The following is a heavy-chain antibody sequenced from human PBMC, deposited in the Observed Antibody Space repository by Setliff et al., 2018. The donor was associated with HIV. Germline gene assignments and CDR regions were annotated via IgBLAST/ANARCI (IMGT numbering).Heavy chain of an antibody. CDR3: ATDPGYSSTWYSESFQH. D-gene: IGHD6-13*01. Sequence: GASVKVSCKASGNSFHSYAFSWVRQAPGQGLEWMGGIIPLFGSANYAQKFQGRATITADESTSTVYMEVSGLRSDDTAMYYCATDPGYSSTWYSESFQHWGQGTVVTVSS. CDR2: IIPLFGSA. CDR1: GNSFHSYA. V-gene: IGHV1-69*13. J-gene: IGHJ1*01.